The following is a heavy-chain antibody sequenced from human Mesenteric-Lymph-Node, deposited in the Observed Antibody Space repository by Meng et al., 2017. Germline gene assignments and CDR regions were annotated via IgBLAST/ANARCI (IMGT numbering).Heavy chain of an antibody. V-gene: IGHV3-30*07. J-gene: IGHJ4*02. CDR2: ISYDGSNK. CDR3: ARDQVDY. Sequence: GESLKISCAASGFTFSSYAMHWVRQAPGKGLEWVAVISYDGSNKYYADSVKGRFTISRDNSKNTLYLQMNSLRAEDTAVYYCARDQVDYWGQGTLVTVSS. CDR1: GFTFSSYA.